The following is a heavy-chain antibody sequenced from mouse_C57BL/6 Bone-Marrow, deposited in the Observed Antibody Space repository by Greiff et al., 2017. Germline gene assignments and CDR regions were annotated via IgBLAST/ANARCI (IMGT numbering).Heavy chain of an antibody. CDR2: LDPEIGDT. Sequence: EVQLQQSGAELVRPGASVKLSCTASGFNIKDDYIHWVKQRPEQGLEWIGWLDPEIGDTEYASKFQGKATITSDTSSNTAYLQLSSLTSEDTAVYYCSSFDGNYFDFWGQGTPRTVAS. D-gene: IGHD2-3*01. J-gene: IGHJ2*01. V-gene: IGHV14-4*01. CDR3: SSFDGNYFDF. CDR1: GFNIKDDY.